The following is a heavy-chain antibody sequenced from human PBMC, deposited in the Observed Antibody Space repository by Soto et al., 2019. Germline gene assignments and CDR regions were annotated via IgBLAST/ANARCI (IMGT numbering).Heavy chain of an antibody. D-gene: IGHD3-10*01. V-gene: IGHV3-74*01. CDR1: GFTFNTYW. Sequence: EVRLVESGGGLVQPGGSLRLSCAASGFTFNTYWMHWVRQLPGSGLVWVSRISSDGRSIDYADSVKGRFTISRDNARNTLYLQMNRLTGEDTAVYYCGRISVIRGVASDCWGQGTLVTVSS. J-gene: IGHJ4*02. CDR3: GRISVIRGVASDC. CDR2: ISSDGRSI.